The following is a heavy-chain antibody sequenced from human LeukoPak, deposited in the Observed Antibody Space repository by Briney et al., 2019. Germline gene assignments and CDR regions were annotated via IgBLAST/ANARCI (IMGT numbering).Heavy chain of an antibody. V-gene: IGHV4-31*03. CDR1: GGSISSGDYY. Sequence: SETLSLTCTVSGGSISSGDYYWSWMRQHPGKGLEWIGYIYYSGSTYYNPSLKSRVTISVDTSKNQFSLKLSSVTAADTAVYYCARDTFPTTVTMNYYYYGMDVWGQGTTVTASS. CDR3: ARDTFPTTVTMNYYYYGMDV. J-gene: IGHJ6*02. CDR2: IYYSGST. D-gene: IGHD4-11*01.